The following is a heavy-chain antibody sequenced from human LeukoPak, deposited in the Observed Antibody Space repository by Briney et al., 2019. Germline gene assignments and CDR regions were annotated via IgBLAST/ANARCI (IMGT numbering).Heavy chain of an antibody. CDR1: GGSFSGYY. D-gene: IGHD6-19*01. Sequence: SETLSLTCAVYGGSFSGYYWSWIRHPPGKGLEWIGEINHSGSTNYNPSLKSRVTISVDTSKNQFSLKLSSVTAADTAVYYCARGLAVAGNHGGPYDYWGQGTLVTVSS. CDR2: INHSGST. V-gene: IGHV4-34*01. CDR3: ARGLAVAGNHGGPYDY. J-gene: IGHJ4*02.